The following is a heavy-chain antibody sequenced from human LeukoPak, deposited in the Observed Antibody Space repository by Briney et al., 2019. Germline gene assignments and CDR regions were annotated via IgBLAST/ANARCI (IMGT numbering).Heavy chain of an antibody. D-gene: IGHD3-10*01. J-gene: IGHJ4*02. CDR2: IRYDGSNK. Sequence: GGSLSLSCAASGFTFSSYGMHWVRQAPGKGLEWVAFIRYDGSNKYYADSVKGRFTISRDNSKNTLYLQMNSLRAEDTAVYYCVKDSSSTWFGGDSKWGQGTLVTVSS. CDR3: VKDSSSTWFGGDSK. CDR1: GFTFSSYG. V-gene: IGHV3-30*02.